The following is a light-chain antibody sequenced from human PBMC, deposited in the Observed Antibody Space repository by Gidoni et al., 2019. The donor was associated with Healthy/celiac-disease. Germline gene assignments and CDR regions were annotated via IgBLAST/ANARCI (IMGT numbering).Light chain of an antibody. J-gene: IGKJ4*01. Sequence: DIVMTQSPDSLAGSLGERATINCKSSQSVLYSSNNKNYLAWYLQKPGQPPKLLIYWASTRESGVPDRFSGSGSGTDFTLTISSLQAEDVAVYYCQQYYSTPLTFGGGTKVEIK. CDR2: WAS. V-gene: IGKV4-1*01. CDR1: QSVLYSSNNKNY. CDR3: QQYYSTPLT.